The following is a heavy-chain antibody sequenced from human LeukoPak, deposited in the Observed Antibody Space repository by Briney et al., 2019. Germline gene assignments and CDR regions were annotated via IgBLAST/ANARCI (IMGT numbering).Heavy chain of an antibody. CDR2: ISSSGSTI. Sequence: GGSLRLSCAGSGFIFRNYGMHWVRQAPGKGLEWVSYISSSGSTIYYADSVKGRFTISRDNAKNSLYLQMNSLRAEDTAVYYCARGATGSFRYSSGWPGDSWGQGTLVTVSS. CDR3: ARGATGSFRYSSGWPGDS. D-gene: IGHD6-19*01. J-gene: IGHJ4*02. V-gene: IGHV3-48*04. CDR1: GFIFRNYG.